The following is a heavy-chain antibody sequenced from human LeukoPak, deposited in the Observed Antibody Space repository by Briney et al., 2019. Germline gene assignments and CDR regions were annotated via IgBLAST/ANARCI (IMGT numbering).Heavy chain of an antibody. CDR2: ISSSSSYI. J-gene: IGHJ4*02. D-gene: IGHD3-10*01. V-gene: IGHV3-21*01. Sequence: GGSLRLSCAASGFTFSSYSMNWVRQAPGKGLEWVSSISSSSSYIYYADSVKGRFTISRDNAKNSLYLQVNSLRAEDTAVYYCARARSLKKFDFDYWGQGTLVTVSS. CDR1: GFTFSSYS. CDR3: ARARSLKKFDFDY.